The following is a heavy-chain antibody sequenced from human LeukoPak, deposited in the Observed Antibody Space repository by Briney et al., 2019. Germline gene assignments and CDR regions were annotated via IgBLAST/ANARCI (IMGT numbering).Heavy chain of an antibody. CDR3: AKDMRDGYNSGFDF. CDR2: ISSSSSTI. D-gene: IGHD5-24*01. J-gene: IGHJ4*02. Sequence: PGRSLRLSCAASGFTFSSYEMNWIRQAPGKGLEWVAYISSSSSTIYYADSVKGRFTISRDNAKNSLSLQMNSLRAEDTALYYCAKDMRDGYNSGFDFWGQGTLVTVSS. V-gene: IGHV3-48*03. CDR1: GFTFSSYE.